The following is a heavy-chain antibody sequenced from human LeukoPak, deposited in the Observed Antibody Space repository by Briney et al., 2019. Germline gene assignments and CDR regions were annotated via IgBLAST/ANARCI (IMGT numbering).Heavy chain of an antibody. V-gene: IGHV4-39*01. CDR1: GGSISSSSYY. D-gene: IGHD2-2*01. Sequence: SETLSLTCTVSGGSISSSSYYWGWIRQPPGKGLEWIGSTYYSGSTYYNPSLKSRVTISVDTSKNQFSLKLSSVTAADTAVYYCASPYCSSTSCPFDYWGQGTLVTVSS. J-gene: IGHJ4*02. CDR2: TYYSGST. CDR3: ASPYCSSTSCPFDY.